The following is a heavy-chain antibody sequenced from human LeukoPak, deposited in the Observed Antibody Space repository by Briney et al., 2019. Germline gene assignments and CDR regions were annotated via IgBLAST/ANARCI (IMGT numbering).Heavy chain of an antibody. J-gene: IGHJ5*02. V-gene: IGHV3-9*01. CDR3: AKDGPPFYYGSGSYYNWFDP. CDR1: GFTFSSYS. CDR2: ISWNSGSI. Sequence: GGSLRLSCAASGFTFSSYSMNWVRQAPGKGLEWVSGISWNSGSIGYADSVKGRFTISRDNAKNSLYLQMNSLRAEDTALYYCAKDGPPFYYGSGSYYNWFDPWGQGTLVTVSS. D-gene: IGHD3-10*01.